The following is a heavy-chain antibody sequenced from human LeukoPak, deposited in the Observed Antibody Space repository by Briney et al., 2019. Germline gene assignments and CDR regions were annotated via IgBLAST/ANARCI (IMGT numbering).Heavy chain of an antibody. D-gene: IGHD2-2*02. J-gene: IGHJ3*02. CDR2: INHSGST. Sequence: SETLSLTCAVYGGPFSGYYWSWIRQPPGKGLEWIGEINHSGSTNYNPSLKSRVTISVDTSKNQFSLKLSSVTAADTAVYYCARGNCSSTSCYNGPFDIWGQGTMVTVSS. CDR3: ARGNCSSTSCYNGPFDI. CDR1: GGPFSGYY. V-gene: IGHV4-34*01.